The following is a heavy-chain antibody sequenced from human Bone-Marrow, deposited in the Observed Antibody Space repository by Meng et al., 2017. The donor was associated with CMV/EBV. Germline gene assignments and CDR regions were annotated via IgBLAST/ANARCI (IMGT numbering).Heavy chain of an antibody. CDR3: ARNNLVLRFLEWLPRANYGMDV. Sequence: SETLSLTCAVYGGSFSGYDWTWIRQSPGKGLEWIGEINHSGSTDYNPSLKSRATISVDTSKNQFSLKLSSVTAADTAVYYCARNNLVLRFLEWLPRANYGMDVWGQGTTVTVSS. V-gene: IGHV4-34*01. CDR1: GGSFSGYD. CDR2: INHSGST. D-gene: IGHD3-3*01. J-gene: IGHJ6*02.